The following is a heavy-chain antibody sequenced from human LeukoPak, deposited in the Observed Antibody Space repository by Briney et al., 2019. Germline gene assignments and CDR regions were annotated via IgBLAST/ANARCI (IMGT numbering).Heavy chain of an antibody. V-gene: IGHV3-30*02. Sequence: PGGSLRLSCAASGLTFSYYGMHWVRQAPGKGLEWLTFIRDDGSKKDYADSVRGRFTISRDDSKNTLYLQMNSPRTEDTAIYYCANQGPGWYGTGPLDHWGQGNLVTVPS. D-gene: IGHD1-1*01. CDR2: IRDDGSKK. CDR3: ANQGPGWYGTGPLDH. CDR1: GLTFSYYG. J-gene: IGHJ4*02.